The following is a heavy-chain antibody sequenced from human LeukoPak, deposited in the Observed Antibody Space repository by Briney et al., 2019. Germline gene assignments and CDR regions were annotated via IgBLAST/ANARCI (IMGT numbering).Heavy chain of an antibody. D-gene: IGHD3-22*01. CDR1: GFTFSSYA. V-gene: IGHV3-23*01. CDR2: ISGSGGST. Sequence: GGSLRLSCAASGFTFSSYAMSWVRQAPGKGLEWVSAISGSGGSTYYADPVKGRFTISRDNSKNTLYLQMNSLRAEDTAVYYCAKVNYYDSSGHIDYRGQGTLVTVSS. J-gene: IGHJ4*02. CDR3: AKVNYYDSSGHIDY.